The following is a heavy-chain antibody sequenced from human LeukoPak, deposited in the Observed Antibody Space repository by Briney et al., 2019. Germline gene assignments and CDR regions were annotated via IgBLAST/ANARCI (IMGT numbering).Heavy chain of an antibody. J-gene: IGHJ4*02. CDR3: AKDGGSSWYFIDY. CDR1: GFTFDDYA. CDR2: ISWNSGSI. V-gene: IGHV3-9*01. D-gene: IGHD6-13*01. Sequence: RTGGSLRLSCAASGFTFDDYAMHWVRQAPGKGLEWVSGISWNSGSIGYADSVKGRFTISRDNAKNSLYLQMNSLRAGDTALYYCAKDGGSSWYFIDYWGQGTLVTVSS.